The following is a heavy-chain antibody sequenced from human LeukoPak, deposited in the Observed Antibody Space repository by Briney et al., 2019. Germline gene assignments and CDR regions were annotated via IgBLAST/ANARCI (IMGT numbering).Heavy chain of an antibody. J-gene: IGHJ3*02. CDR3: AREMMTTVTAYPDAFDI. D-gene: IGHD4-11*01. Sequence: GGSLRLSCAASGFTFSSYWMSWVRQAPGKGLEWVANIKQDGSEKYYVDSVKGRFTISRDNAKNSLYLQMNSLRAEDTAVYYCAREMMTTVTAYPDAFDIWGQGTMVTVSS. CDR1: GFTFSSYW. CDR2: IKQDGSEK. V-gene: IGHV3-7*01.